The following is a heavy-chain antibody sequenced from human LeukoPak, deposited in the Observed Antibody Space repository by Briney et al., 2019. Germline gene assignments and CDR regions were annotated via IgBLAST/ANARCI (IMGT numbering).Heavy chain of an antibody. CDR2: IYYSGST. CDR3: TRGSIAYYYMDV. J-gene: IGHJ6*03. D-gene: IGHD3-22*01. CDR1: GGSISSSNW. V-gene: IGHV4-4*02. Sequence: SGTLSLTCGVSGGSISSSNWWSWVRQPPGKGLEWIGNIYYSGSTNYNPSLKSRVTISVDTSKNQFSLKLSSVTAADTAVYYCTRGSIAYYYMDVWGKGTTVTISS.